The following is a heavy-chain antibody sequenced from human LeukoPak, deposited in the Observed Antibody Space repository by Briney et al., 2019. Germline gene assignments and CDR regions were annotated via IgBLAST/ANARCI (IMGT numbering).Heavy chain of an antibody. CDR2: INPNSGGT. D-gene: IGHD6-19*01. V-gene: IGHV1-2*02. CDR3: ARDPSGWFSRAFDY. J-gene: IGHJ4*02. Sequence: ASVKVSCKASGYTFTGYYMHWVRQAPGQGLEWMGWINPNSGGTNYAQKFQGRVTMTRDTSISTAYMELNSLRAEDTAVYYCARDPSGWFSRAFDYWGQGTLVTVSS. CDR1: GYTFTGYY.